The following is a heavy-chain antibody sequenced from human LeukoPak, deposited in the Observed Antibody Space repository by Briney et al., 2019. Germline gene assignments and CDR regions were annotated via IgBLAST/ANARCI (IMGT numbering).Heavy chain of an antibody. V-gene: IGHV4-34*01. Sequence: PSETLSLTCAVYGGSFSGYYWSWIRQSPGKGLEWIGEINHSGSTTNYNPSLKIRVTISVDTSKNEFSLKLSSVTAADTVVYYCARDDWGGLDAFDIWGQGTRVTVSS. D-gene: IGHD7-27*01. CDR1: GGSFSGYY. CDR3: ARDDWGGLDAFDI. CDR2: INHSGSTT. J-gene: IGHJ3*02.